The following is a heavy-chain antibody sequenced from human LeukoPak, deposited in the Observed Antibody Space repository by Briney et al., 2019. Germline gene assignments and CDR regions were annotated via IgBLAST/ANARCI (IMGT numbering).Heavy chain of an antibody. CDR1: GYTFTDYY. J-gene: IGHJ4*02. Sequence: ASVKVSCKASGYTFTDYYIHWVRQAPGQGLEWMGWVNPNSGATKYAQNFQGRVTMTRDTSISTAYMELNSLRSDDTAVYYCARDDYGSGTYSYWGQGTLVTVPS. D-gene: IGHD3-10*01. V-gene: IGHV1-2*02. CDR3: ARDDYGSGTYSY. CDR2: VNPNSGAT.